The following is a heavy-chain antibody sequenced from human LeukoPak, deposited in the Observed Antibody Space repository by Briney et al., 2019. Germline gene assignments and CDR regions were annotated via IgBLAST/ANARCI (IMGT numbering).Heavy chain of an antibody. D-gene: IGHD1-1*01. V-gene: IGHV4-38-2*01. CDR3: ARVNWNPDY. J-gene: IGHJ4*02. Sequence: SETLSLTCAVSGYSISRGYHWGWIRQPPGKGLEWIGSIQHSGSTYYNSSLKSRVTISVDTSKNQFSLKVSSVTAADTAVYYCARVNWNPDYWGQGTLVTVSS. CDR2: IQHSGST. CDR1: GYSISRGYH.